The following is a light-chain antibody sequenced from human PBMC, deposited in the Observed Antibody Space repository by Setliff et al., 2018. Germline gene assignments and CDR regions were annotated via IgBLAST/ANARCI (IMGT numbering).Light chain of an antibody. CDR3: SSYAGSDNYV. J-gene: IGLJ1*01. CDR2: EVT. CDR1: SSDVGGYNF. V-gene: IGLV2-8*01. Sequence: ALAQPASVSGSPGQSIAISCTGTSSDVGGYNFVSWYQQHPGKAPKLIISEVTERPSGVPDRFSGSKSGNTASLTVSGLQAEDEADYYCSSYAGSDNYVFGTGTKV.